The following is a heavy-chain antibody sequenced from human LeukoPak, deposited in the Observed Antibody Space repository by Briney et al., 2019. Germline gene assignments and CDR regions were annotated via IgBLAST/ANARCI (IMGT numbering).Heavy chain of an antibody. CDR2: ISSSSNDI. D-gene: IGHD3-16*02. Sequence: GGSLRLSCAASGFIFSTYAMNWVRQAPGKGLEWVSSISSSSNDIYYVDSVKGRFTISRDNAKNSLYLQMNNLRAEDTAVYYCAREDDYVWRSYRDYFDYWGQGALVTVSS. V-gene: IGHV3-21*01. J-gene: IGHJ4*02. CDR3: AREDDYVWRSYRDYFDY. CDR1: GFIFSTYA.